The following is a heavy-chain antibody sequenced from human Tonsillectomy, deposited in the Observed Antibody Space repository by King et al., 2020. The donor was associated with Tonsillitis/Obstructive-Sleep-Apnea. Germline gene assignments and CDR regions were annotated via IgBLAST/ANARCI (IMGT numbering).Heavy chain of an antibody. CDR2: INHSGST. J-gene: IGHJ4*02. Sequence: VQLQQWGAGLLKPSETLSLTCAVYGGSFSGYYWSWIRQPPGKGLEWIGEINHSGSTNYNPSLKSRVTISVDTSKNQFSLKLSSVTAADTAVYYCARGPQDCSSTSCYPAGVYNWGQGTLVTVSS. CDR1: GGSFSGYY. V-gene: IGHV4-34*01. D-gene: IGHD2-2*01. CDR3: ARGPQDCSSTSCYPAGVYN.